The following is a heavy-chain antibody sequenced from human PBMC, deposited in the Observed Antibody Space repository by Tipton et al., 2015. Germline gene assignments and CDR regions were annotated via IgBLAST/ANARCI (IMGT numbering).Heavy chain of an antibody. J-gene: IGHJ4*02. CDR2: ITWNSGSL. D-gene: IGHD6-13*01. Sequence: SLRLSCSASGFTFNDFAMHWVRQAPGKGLEWVSGITWNSGSLEYADSVKGRFTISRDNAKNSVYLQMNNLSTEDAALYFCAKDIWETGIAATGTGYYFDSWGQGTLVTVSS. CDR3: AKDIWETGIAATGTGYYFDS. V-gene: IGHV3-9*01. CDR1: GFTFNDFA.